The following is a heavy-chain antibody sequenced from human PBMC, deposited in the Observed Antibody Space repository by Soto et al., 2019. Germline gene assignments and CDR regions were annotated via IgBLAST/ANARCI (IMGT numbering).Heavy chain of an antibody. CDR2: IYYSGST. D-gene: IGHD5-12*01. Sequence: SETLSLTCTVSGGSISSYYWRWIRQPPGKGLEWIGYIYYSGSTNYNPSLKSRVTISADTSKNQFSLKLSSVTAADTAVYYCARAGISGYSGYDIPFDYWGQGTLVAVYS. CDR3: ARAGISGYSGYDIPFDY. J-gene: IGHJ4*02. V-gene: IGHV4-59*01. CDR1: GGSISSYY.